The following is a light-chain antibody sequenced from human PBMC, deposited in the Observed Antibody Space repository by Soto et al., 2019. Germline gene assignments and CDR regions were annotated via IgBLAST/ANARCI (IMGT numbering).Light chain of an antibody. Sequence: QSVLTQPASVSGSPGQSITISCTGTSSDIGNYDFVPWYQQVPGTAPKAMIYEVSSRPSGVPDRFSGSKSGTSASLAITGLQAEDEADYYCQSYDSSRSPLYVFGTGTKVTVL. CDR3: QSYDSSRSPLYV. J-gene: IGLJ1*01. CDR1: SSDIGNYDF. V-gene: IGLV2-14*01. CDR2: EVS.